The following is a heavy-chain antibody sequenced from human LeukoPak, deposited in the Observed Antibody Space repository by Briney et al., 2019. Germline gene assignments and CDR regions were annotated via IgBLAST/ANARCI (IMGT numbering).Heavy chain of an antibody. CDR2: IWYDGSNK. CDR1: GFTFSSYG. CDR3: ARERRMYYDILTGYLGYGMDV. J-gene: IGHJ6*02. D-gene: IGHD3-9*01. Sequence: GGSLRLSCAASGFTFSSYGMHWVRQAPGKGLEWVAVIWYDGSNKYYADSVKGRFTISRDNSKNTLYLQMNSLRAEDTAVYYCARERRMYYDILTGYLGYGMDVWGQGTTVTVSS. V-gene: IGHV3-33*01.